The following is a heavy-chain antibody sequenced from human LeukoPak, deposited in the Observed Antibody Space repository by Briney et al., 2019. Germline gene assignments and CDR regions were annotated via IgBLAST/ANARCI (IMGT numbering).Heavy chain of an antibody. CDR1: GYTFTSYG. CDR3: ARVVVVAATYYYYYMDV. J-gene: IGHJ6*03. Sequence: GASVKVSCKASGYTFTSYGISWVRQAPGQGLEWMGWISAYNGNTNYAQKLQGRVTMTTDTSTSTAYMELRSLRSDDTAVYYCARVVVVAATYYYYYMDVWGKGTTVTVSS. CDR2: ISAYNGNT. V-gene: IGHV1-18*01. D-gene: IGHD2-15*01.